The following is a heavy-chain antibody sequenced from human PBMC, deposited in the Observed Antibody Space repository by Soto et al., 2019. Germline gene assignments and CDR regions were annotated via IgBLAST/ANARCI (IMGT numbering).Heavy chain of an antibody. Sequence: QVQLVESGGGVVQPGRSLRLSCAASGFTFSSYGMHWVRQAPGKGLEWVAVISYDGSNKYYADSVKGRFNISRDNSKNTLYLQMNSLRAEDTAVYYCAKAALRFLEWYYYMDVWGKGTTVTVSS. CDR1: GFTFSSYG. CDR2: ISYDGSNK. CDR3: AKAALRFLEWYYYMDV. V-gene: IGHV3-30*18. D-gene: IGHD3-3*01. J-gene: IGHJ6*03.